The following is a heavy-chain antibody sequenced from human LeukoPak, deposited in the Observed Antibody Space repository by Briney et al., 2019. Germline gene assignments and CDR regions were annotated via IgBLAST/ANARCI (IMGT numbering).Heavy chain of an antibody. Sequence: SETLSLTCTVSGGSISSSSYYWGWIRQPPGKGLEWIVSIYYSGGTYYNPSLKSRVTISVYTAKNQFSLKLSSVRAADTAGYFYAREPTVTRGLDYWGQGTLVTVSS. CDR3: AREPTVTRGLDY. V-gene: IGHV4-39*07. CDR2: IYYSGGT. CDR1: GGSISSSSYY. D-gene: IGHD4-11*01. J-gene: IGHJ4*02.